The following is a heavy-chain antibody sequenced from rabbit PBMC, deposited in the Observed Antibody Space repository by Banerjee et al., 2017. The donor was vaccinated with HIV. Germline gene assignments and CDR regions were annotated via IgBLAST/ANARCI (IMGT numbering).Heavy chain of an antibody. CDR1: GFSFSTSYW. D-gene: IGHD2-1*01. CDR3: VRFASLNDL. Sequence: QEQLEESGGDLVKPEGSLTLTCTASGFSFSTSYWICWVRQAPGKGLEWIGYIDPVFGSTYYATWVNGRFTIANNNAQNTVDLQMNSLTAADTATYFCVRFASLNDLWGQGTLVTVS. V-gene: IGHV1S45*01. CDR2: IDPVFGST. J-gene: IGHJ3*01.